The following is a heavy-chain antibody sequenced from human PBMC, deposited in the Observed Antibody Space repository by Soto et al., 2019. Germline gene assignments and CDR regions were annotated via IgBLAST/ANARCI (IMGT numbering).Heavy chain of an antibody. J-gene: IGHJ4*02. D-gene: IGHD2-21*01. V-gene: IGHV4-31*03. CDR2: IYYSGST. CDR3: ARSFMNKHMVATDFDY. CDR1: GGSISSGGYY. Sequence: SETLSLTCTVSGGSISSGGYYWSWIRQHPGKGLEWIGYIYYSGSTYYNPSLEGRVTISVDTSKNQFSLKLSSVTAADTAVYYCARSFMNKHMVATDFDYWGQGTLVTVSS.